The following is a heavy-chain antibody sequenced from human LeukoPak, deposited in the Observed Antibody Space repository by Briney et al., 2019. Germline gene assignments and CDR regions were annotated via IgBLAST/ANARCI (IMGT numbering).Heavy chain of an antibody. D-gene: IGHD1-26*01. Sequence: SETLSLTCAVYGGSFSGYYWSWIRQPPGKGLEWIGEINHRGSTNYNPPLKSRVTISVDTSKSQFSLKLNSVTAADTAVYYCARELVGATTPDYWGQGTLVTVSS. V-gene: IGHV4-34*01. CDR1: GGSFSGYY. J-gene: IGHJ4*02. CDR2: INHRGST. CDR3: ARELVGATTPDY.